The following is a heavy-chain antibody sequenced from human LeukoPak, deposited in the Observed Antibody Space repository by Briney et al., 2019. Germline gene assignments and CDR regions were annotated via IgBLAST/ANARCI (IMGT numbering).Heavy chain of an antibody. D-gene: IGHD6-6*01. V-gene: IGHV3-74*01. CDR3: ARGPNSNWSGLDF. CDR1: GFSFSGHW. Sequence: GGFLRLSCTASGFSFSGHWMHWARQLPGKGLVWVSRISPTGSTTSYADSVKGRFTVSRDNAKNTLYLQVNNLRAEDTAVYYCARGPNSNWSGLDFWGQGTLLTVSS. CDR2: ISPTGSTT. J-gene: IGHJ4*02.